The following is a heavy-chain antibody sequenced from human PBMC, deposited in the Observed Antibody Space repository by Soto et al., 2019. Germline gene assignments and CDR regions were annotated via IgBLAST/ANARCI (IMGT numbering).Heavy chain of an antibody. CDR2: INHSGST. CDR3: ARERYYGSGSDYNSVRNGMDV. D-gene: IGHD3-10*01. V-gene: IGHV4-34*01. CDR1: GGSFSGYY. J-gene: IGHJ6*02. Sequence: QVQLQQWGAGLLKPSETLSLTCAVYGGSFSGYYWSWIRQPPGKGLEWIGEINHSGSTNYNPSLKSRVTIAGDTSKNQYSRKLSSVTAADTAVYYCARERYYGSGSDYNSVRNGMDVWGQGTTVTVSS.